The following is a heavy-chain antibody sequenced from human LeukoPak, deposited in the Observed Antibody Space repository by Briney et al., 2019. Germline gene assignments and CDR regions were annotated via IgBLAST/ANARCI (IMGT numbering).Heavy chain of an antibody. CDR1: GFTFSNFA. J-gene: IGHJ4*02. CDR3: AKVQFNWGPIDY. Sequence: GGSLRLSCAASGFTFSNFAIRWVRQVPGKGLEWVSSIDGSGDKTHYPDSVRGRFTVSRDNSKYTLYLQMNSLRVEDTATYFCAKVQFNWGPIDYWGQGTPVIVSS. V-gene: IGHV3-23*01. D-gene: IGHD7-27*01. CDR2: IDGSGDKT.